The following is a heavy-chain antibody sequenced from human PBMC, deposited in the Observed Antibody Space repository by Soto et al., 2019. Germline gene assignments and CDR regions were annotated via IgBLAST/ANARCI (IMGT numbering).Heavy chain of an antibody. Sequence: SETLSLTCTVSGGSITTTNYYWSWVRQPPGKGLEWIANVYYTGDTYYSPSLRSRVTISVDTSKSQFSLILTSVTAADTAMYFCASLQVPGNFDYWGHGTLVTVS. CDR3: ASLQVPGNFDY. J-gene: IGHJ4*01. V-gene: IGHV4-39*01. CDR2: VYYTGDT. CDR1: GGSITTTNYY. D-gene: IGHD6-13*01.